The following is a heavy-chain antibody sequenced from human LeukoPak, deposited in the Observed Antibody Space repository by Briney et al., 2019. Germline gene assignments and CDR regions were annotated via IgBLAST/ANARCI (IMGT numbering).Heavy chain of an antibody. D-gene: IGHD1-26*01. CDR2: IYSDNT. CDR3: ARAREWERFSFDI. CDR1: GFTVSSNS. V-gene: IGHV3-53*01. J-gene: IGHJ3*02. Sequence: GGSLRLSCTVSGFTVSSNSMSWVRQAPGKGLEWVSFIYSDNTHYSDSVKGRFTISRDNSKNTLYLQMNSLRAEDTAVYYCARAREWERFSFDIWGQGTIVTVSS.